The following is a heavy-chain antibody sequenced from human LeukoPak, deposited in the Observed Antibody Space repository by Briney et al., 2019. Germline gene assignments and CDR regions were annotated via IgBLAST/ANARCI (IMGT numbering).Heavy chain of an antibody. Sequence: GGSLRLSSAASGFTFSSYGMHWVRQAPGKGLEWGAVIWYDGSNKYYADSVKGRFTVSRDNSKNTLYVQMNSLRVEDTAVYYCAKDRCSGGSCYYFDYWGQGTMVTVSS. CDR2: IWYDGSNK. V-gene: IGHV3-33*06. CDR3: AKDRCSGGSCYYFDY. J-gene: IGHJ4*02. D-gene: IGHD2-15*01. CDR1: GFTFSSYG.